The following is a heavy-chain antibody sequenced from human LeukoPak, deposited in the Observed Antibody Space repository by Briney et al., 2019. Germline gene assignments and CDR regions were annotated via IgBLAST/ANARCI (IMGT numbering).Heavy chain of an antibody. Sequence: GGSLRLSCAASGFTVSSNYMSWVRQAPGKGLEWVSVIYSGGSTYYADSVKGRFTISRDNSKNTLYLQMNSLRAEDTAVYYCARYSSSWYDIDYWGQGTLVTVSS. CDR1: GFTVSSNY. CDR2: IYSGGST. J-gene: IGHJ4*02. D-gene: IGHD6-13*01. V-gene: IGHV3-53*01. CDR3: ARYSSSWYDIDY.